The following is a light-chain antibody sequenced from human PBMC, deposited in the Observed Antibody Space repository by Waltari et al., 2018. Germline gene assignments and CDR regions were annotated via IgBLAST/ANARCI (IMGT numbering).Light chain of an antibody. V-gene: IGLV3-1*01. Sequence: SYELTQPPSVSVSPGQTATITCPGGKLEKKYVCWYQQKPGPSPVLVIYQDYIRPSGIPERFSGSNSGNTATLTIGGTQAMDEADYYCQAWDIRTANYVFGTGTKVTVL. CDR3: QAWDIRTANYV. CDR1: KLEKKY. J-gene: IGLJ1*01. CDR2: QDY.